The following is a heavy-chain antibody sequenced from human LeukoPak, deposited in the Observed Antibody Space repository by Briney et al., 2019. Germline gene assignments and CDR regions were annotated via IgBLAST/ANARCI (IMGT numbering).Heavy chain of an antibody. D-gene: IGHD3-10*01. V-gene: IGHV1-2*02. J-gene: IGHJ4*02. CDR1: GYTFTGYY. CDR3: ATTVLLWFGEWVY. CDR2: INPNSGGT. Sequence: ASVKVSCKASGYTFTGYYMHWVRQAPGQGLEWMGWINPNSGGTNYAQKFQGRVTMTRDTSISTAYMELSRLRPDDTAVYYCATTVLLWFGEWVYWGQGTLVTVSS.